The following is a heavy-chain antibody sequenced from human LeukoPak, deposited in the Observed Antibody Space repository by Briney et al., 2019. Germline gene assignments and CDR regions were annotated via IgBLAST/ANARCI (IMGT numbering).Heavy chain of an antibody. D-gene: IGHD3-22*01. V-gene: IGHV3-23*01. CDR1: GFTFSTFA. Sequence: PGGSLRLSCAASGFTFSTFAMIWVRQPPGKGLEWVSSIFPSGGEIHYADSVRGRFTISRDNSKSTLSLQMNSLRAEDTAIYYCAKAAKYYYDTSGIDYWGQGTLVTVSS. J-gene: IGHJ4*02. CDR2: IFPSGGEI. CDR3: AKAAKYYYDTSGIDY.